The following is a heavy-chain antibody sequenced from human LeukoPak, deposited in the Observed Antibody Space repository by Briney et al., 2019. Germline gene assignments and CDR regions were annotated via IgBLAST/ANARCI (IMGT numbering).Heavy chain of an antibody. J-gene: IGHJ6*03. CDR3: AKDEDGSHYYYYYMDV. CDR2: ISYDGSNK. Sequence: GGSLRLSCAASGFTFSSYGMHWVRQAPGKGLEWVAVISYDGSNKYYADSVKGRFTISRDNSKNTLYLQMNSLRAEDTAVYYCAKDEDGSHYYYYYMDVWGKGTTVTASS. CDR1: GFTFSSYG. V-gene: IGHV3-30*18. D-gene: IGHD3-10*01.